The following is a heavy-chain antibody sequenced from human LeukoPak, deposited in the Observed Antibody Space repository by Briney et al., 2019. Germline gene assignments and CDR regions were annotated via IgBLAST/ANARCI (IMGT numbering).Heavy chain of an antibody. CDR2: IYYSGST. CDR1: GGSISSSSYY. Sequence: SETLSLTCTVSGGSISSSSYYWGWIRQPPGKGLEWIGSIYYSGSTYYNPSLKSRVTISVDTSKNQFSLKLSSVTAADTAVYYCARLESSGRYYFDYWGQGTLVTVSS. V-gene: IGHV4-39*01. J-gene: IGHJ4*02. D-gene: IGHD6-19*01. CDR3: ARLESSGRYYFDY.